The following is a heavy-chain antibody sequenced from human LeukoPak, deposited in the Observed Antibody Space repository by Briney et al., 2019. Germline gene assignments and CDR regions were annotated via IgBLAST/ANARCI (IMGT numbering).Heavy chain of an antibody. J-gene: IGHJ4*02. CDR1: GFTVSSNX. Sequence: GGSLRLSCAASGFTVSSNXMXXVRQAPGKGLEWVSVIYSGGSTYYADSVKGRFTISRDNSKNTLFLQMNSPRAEDTAVYYCARANYGSGSYYFDYWGQGTLVTVSS. CDR3: ARANYGSGSYYFDY. CDR2: IYSGGST. V-gene: IGHV3-53*05. D-gene: IGHD3-10*01.